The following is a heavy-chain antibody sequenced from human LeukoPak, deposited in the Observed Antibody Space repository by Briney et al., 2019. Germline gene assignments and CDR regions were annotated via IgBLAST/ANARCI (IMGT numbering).Heavy chain of an antibody. V-gene: IGHV3-23*01. CDR1: GFTLSSYA. CDR3: AKDVTLGPIYIMITFGGVIVRGFDY. D-gene: IGHD3-16*02. Sequence: GGSLRLSCAASGFTLSSYAMSWVRQAPGKGLEWVSAISGSGGSTYYADSVKGRFTISRDNSKNTLYLQMNSLRAEDTAVYYCAKDVTLGPIYIMITFGGVIVRGFDYWGQGTLVTVSS. J-gene: IGHJ4*02. CDR2: ISGSGGST.